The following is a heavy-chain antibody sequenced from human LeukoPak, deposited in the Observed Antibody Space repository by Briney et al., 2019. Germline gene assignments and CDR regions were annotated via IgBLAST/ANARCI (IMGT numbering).Heavy chain of an antibody. D-gene: IGHD3-3*01. CDR2: IRYDGSNK. CDR1: GFTFSSYG. J-gene: IGHJ3*02. CDR3: AKDGWTRNYDFWSGYPDAFDI. Sequence: GGSLRLSSAASGFTFSSYGMHWVRQAPGKGPEWVAFIRYDGSNKYYADSVKGRFTISRDNSKNTLYLQMNSLRAEDTAVYYCAKDGWTRNYDFWSGYPDAFDIWGQGTMVTVSS. V-gene: IGHV3-30*02.